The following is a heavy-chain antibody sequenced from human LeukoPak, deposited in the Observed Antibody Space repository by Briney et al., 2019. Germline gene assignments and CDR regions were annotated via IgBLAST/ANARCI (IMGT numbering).Heavy chain of an antibody. D-gene: IGHD6-19*01. CDR1: GYSFTSYW. CDR2: IYPGDSDT. Sequence: PGESLKISCKGSGYSFTSYWIGWVRQMPGKGLEWMGIIYPGDSDTRYSPSFQGQVTISADKSISTAYLQWSSLKASDTAMYYCARHVIAVADNYYYYYMDVWGKGTTVTISS. J-gene: IGHJ6*03. V-gene: IGHV5-51*01. CDR3: ARHVIAVADNYYYYYMDV.